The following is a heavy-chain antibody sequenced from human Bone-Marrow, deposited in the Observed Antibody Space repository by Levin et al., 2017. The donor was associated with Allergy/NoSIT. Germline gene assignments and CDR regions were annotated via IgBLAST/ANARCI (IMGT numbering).Heavy chain of an antibody. CDR3: ARLCRGGKCTGPFYSNDMDV. V-gene: IGHV5-51*01. D-gene: IGHD2-15*01. CDR1: GYNFVSYW. CDR2: FYPGDSET. Sequence: KLGESLKISCQGSGYNFVSYWIGWVRQMPGKGLEWMGIFYPGDSETRYSPSFQGQVTFSADKSTDTAYLQWRSLKASDTATYYCARLCRGGKCTGPFYSNDMDVWGQGTTVIVSS. J-gene: IGHJ6*02.